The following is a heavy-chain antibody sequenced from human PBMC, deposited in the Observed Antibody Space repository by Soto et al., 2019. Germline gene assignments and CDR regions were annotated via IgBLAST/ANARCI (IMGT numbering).Heavy chain of an antibody. D-gene: IGHD3-10*01. Sequence: EASVKVSCKASGYVFISYGISWVRQAPGQGLEWMGWISRHNGNTYYAQKFQGRVTMTTDASTSTAYMELRSLRSDDTAVYYCARDLDGSGSYYTDYWGQGTLVTVS. CDR1: GYVFISYG. CDR3: ARDLDGSGSYYTDY. V-gene: IGHV1-18*01. J-gene: IGHJ4*02. CDR2: ISRHNGNT.